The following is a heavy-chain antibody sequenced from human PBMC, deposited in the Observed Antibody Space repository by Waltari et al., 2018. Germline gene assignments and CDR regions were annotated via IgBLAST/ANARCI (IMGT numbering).Heavy chain of an antibody. J-gene: IGHJ4*02. CDR1: GSIFSNYW. CDR3: ARHLHY. Sequence: EEQLVESGGGLVQTGGSLRLSCVASGSIFSNYWMHWVRQVPGKGLVWVSRISEDGSVANYADSVQGRFTVSRDNARNTLYLQMDSLRVEDTAVYYCARHLHYWGQGTLVTVSS. V-gene: IGHV3-74*01. CDR2: ISEDGSVA.